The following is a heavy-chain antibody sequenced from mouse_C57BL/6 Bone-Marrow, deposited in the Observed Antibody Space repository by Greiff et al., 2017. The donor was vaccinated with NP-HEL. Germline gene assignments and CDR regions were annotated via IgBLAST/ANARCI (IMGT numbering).Heavy chain of an antibody. J-gene: IGHJ1*03. CDR2: IYPGDGDT. CDR1: GYAFSSSW. D-gene: IGHD3-1*01. Sequence: QVTLKVSGPELVKPGASVKISCKASGYAFSSSWMNWVKQRPGKGLEWIGRIYPGDGDTNYNGKFKGKATLTADKSSSTAYMQLSSLTSEDSAVYFCARRGLRGYFDVWGTGTTVTVSS. CDR3: ARRGLRGYFDV. V-gene: IGHV1-82*01.